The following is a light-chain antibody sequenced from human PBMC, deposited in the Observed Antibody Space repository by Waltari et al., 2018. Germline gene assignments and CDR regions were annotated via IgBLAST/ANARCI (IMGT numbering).Light chain of an antibody. CDR3: QQTYSVPHT. V-gene: IGKV1-39*01. J-gene: IGKJ2*01. CDR1: QRVSSY. CDR2: SAS. Sequence: IQMAQSPPSLSASVGDRVNITCRASQRVSSYLNWLQQKSGKAPQFLIYSASSLQPGAPSRFSGSGSGTDFTLTISSLQPEDFATYYCQQTYSVPHTFGQGTKLEIK.